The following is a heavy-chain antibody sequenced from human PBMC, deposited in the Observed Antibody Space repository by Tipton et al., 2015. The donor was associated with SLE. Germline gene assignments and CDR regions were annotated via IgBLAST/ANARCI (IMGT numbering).Heavy chain of an antibody. CDR1: GGSISSYY. J-gene: IGHJ6*02. D-gene: IGHD2-2*01. CDR2: IYYSGST. CDR3: ASMIVVIPVEARRDGMDV. Sequence: TLSLTCTVSGGSISSYYWSWIRQPPGKGLEWIGYIYYSGSTNYNPSLKSRVTISVDTSKNQFSLKVSSVTAADTAVYYCASMIVVIPVEARRDGMDVWGQGTTVTVSS. V-gene: IGHV4-59*12.